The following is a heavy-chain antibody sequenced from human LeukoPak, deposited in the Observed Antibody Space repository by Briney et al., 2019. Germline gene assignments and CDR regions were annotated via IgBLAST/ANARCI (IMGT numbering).Heavy chain of an antibody. V-gene: IGHV3-7*03. Sequence: GGSLRLSCAVSGFTFSDNWMSWVRQAPGQGLEWVANIKQDGSEKAYVDSVTGRFTISTDNAKNSLYLQMNSLRAEDTAVYYCAKGLPSHQTPFDYWGQGTLVTVSS. CDR2: IKQDGSEK. CDR3: AKGLPSHQTPFDY. J-gene: IGHJ4*02. CDR1: GFTFSDNW. D-gene: IGHD2-2*01.